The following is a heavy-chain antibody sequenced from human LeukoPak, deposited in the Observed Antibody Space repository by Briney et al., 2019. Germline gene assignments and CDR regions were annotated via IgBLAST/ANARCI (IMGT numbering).Heavy chain of an antibody. J-gene: IGHJ6*03. CDR3: ARKEGDTYFSWYMDV. Sequence: GGSLRLSCAASGFTFRSFAMSWVRQAPGKGLEWVSGIIGSGRTTFYADSVKGRFTISRDNSKNTLYLQMNSLRAEDTAIYYCARKEGDTYFSWYMDVWGKGTTVTVSS. V-gene: IGHV3-23*01. CDR1: GFTFRSFA. CDR2: IIGSGRTT. D-gene: IGHD2-21*01.